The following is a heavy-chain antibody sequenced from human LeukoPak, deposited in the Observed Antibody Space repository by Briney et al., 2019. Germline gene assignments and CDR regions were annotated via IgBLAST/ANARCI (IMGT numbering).Heavy chain of an antibody. D-gene: IGHD2-15*01. CDR2: INHSGST. CDR3: ARGSGGRSTTLGMDV. J-gene: IGHJ6*02. V-gene: IGHV4-34*01. CDR1: GGSFSGYY. Sequence: SETLSLTCAVYGGSFSGYYWSWIRQPPGKGLEWIGEINHSGSTNHNPSLKSRVTISVDTSKNQFSLKLSSVTAADTAVYYCARGSGGRSTTLGMDVWGQGTTVTVSS.